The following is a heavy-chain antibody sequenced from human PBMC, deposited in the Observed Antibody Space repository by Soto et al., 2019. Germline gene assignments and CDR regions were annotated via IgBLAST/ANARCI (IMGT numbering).Heavy chain of an antibody. CDR1: GYSFISYW. D-gene: IGHD3-10*01. Sequence: EVQLVQSGAEVKKPGESLKISCKDSGYSFISYWIGWVPQMPGKGLEWMGIIHLGDSDTRYSPSFQGQVTISAAKSISTAYLQWSSLKASDTDMYYCARLRDSDFRAWGQGTLVIVSS. CDR3: ARLRDSDFRA. V-gene: IGHV5-51*03. J-gene: IGHJ4*02. CDR2: IHLGDSDT.